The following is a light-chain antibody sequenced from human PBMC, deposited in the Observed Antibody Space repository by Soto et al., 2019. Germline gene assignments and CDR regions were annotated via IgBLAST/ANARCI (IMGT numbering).Light chain of an antibody. CDR1: QSVSSK. J-gene: IGKJ5*01. CDR2: GAS. CDR3: QQRSNWPPIT. V-gene: IGKV3D-15*01. Sequence: EILMTQYPATLSGSPGERATLSCGASQSVSSKLAWYQQKPGQAPRLLIYGASTRATGIPARFSGSGSGTDFTLTISSLETEDFAVYYCQQRSNWPPITFGQGTRLEIK.